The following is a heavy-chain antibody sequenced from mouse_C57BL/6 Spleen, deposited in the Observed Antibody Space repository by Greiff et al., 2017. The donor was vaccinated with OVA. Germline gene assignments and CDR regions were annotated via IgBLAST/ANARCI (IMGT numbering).Heavy chain of an antibody. CDR2: IRNKANGYTT. D-gene: IGHD5-1*01. CDR3: ARYISTSYAMDY. CDR1: GFTFTDYY. Sequence: EVKLVESGGGLVQPGGSLSLSCAASGFTFTDYYMSWVRQPPGKALEWMGFIRNKANGYTTEYSASVKGRFTISRDNSQSILYLQMNALRAEDSATYYCARYISTSYAMDYWGQGTSVTVSA. J-gene: IGHJ4*01. V-gene: IGHV7-3*01.